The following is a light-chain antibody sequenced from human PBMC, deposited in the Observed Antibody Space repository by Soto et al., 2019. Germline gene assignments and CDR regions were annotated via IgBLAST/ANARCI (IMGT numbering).Light chain of an antibody. Sequence: QSVLTQPPSASGTPGQRVTISCSGSSSNIGSNYVYWYQQLPGTAPKLLIYRNNQRPSGVPDRFSGSKSGTSASLAISGLRSEDEADYYCAAWDDSLSGWVFDGGTKPTVL. CDR3: AAWDDSLSGWV. CDR2: RNN. CDR1: SSNIGSNY. J-gene: IGLJ3*02. V-gene: IGLV1-47*01.